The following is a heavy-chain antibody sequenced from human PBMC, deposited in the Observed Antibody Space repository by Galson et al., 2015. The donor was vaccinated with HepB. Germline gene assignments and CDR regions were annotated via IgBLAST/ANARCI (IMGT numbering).Heavy chain of an antibody. CDR2: IIPILGIA. V-gene: IGHV1-69*04. CDR3: ARGRQEYYYDSSGYYSPFDY. D-gene: IGHD3-22*01. CDR1: GGTFSSYA. J-gene: IGHJ4*02. Sequence: SVKVSCKASGGTFSSYAISWVRQAPGQGLEWMGRIIPILGIANYAQKFQGRVTITADKSTSTAYMELSSLRSGDTAVYYCARGRQEYYYDSSGYYSPFDYWGQGTLVTVSS.